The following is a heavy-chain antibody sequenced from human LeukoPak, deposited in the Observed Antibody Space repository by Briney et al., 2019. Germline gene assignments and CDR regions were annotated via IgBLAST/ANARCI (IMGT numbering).Heavy chain of an antibody. CDR2: ISSSSSYI. CDR1: GFTLSSYS. V-gene: IGHV3-21*01. J-gene: IGHJ4*02. CDR3: ARDLISGYCSGGSCY. Sequence: GSLRLSCAASGFTLSSYSMNWVRQAPGKGLEWVSSISSSSSYIYYADSVKGRFTISRDNAKNSLYLQMNSLRAEDTAVYYCARDLISGYCSGGSCYWGQGTLVTVSS. D-gene: IGHD2-15*01.